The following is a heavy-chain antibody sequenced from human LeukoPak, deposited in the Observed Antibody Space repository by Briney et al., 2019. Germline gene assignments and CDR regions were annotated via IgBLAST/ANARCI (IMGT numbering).Heavy chain of an antibody. V-gene: IGHV4-34*01. CDR3: AREVAARPLLRRFDP. D-gene: IGHD6-6*01. CDR2: INHSGST. J-gene: IGHJ5*02. CDR1: GGSFSGYY. Sequence: SETLSLTCAVYGGSFSGYYWSWIRQPPGKGLEWIGEINHSGSTNYNPSLKSRVTISVDTSKNQFSLKLSSVTAADTAVYYCAREVAARPLLRRFDPWGQGTLVTVSS.